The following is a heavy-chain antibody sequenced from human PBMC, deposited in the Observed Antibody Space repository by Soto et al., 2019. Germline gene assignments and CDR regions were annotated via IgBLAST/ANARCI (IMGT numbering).Heavy chain of an antibody. Sequence: PGGSLRLSCAASGFTFDDYGMSWVRQAPGKGLEWVSGINWNGGSTGYADSVKGRFTISRDNAKNSLYLQMNSLRAEDTALYYCAGNQGRGGVFYDFWSVYNYWAQGPVVPVYS. CDR1: GFTFDDYG. CDR2: INWNGGST. J-gene: IGHJ4*02. CDR3: AGNQGRGGVFYDFWSVYNY. V-gene: IGHV3-20*04. D-gene: IGHD3-3*01.